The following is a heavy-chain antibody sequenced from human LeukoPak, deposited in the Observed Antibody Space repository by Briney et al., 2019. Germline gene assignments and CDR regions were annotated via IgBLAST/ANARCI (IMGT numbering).Heavy chain of an antibody. CDR3: AKAGNIRFDY. CDR1: GFTFSSYA. V-gene: IGHV3-23*01. J-gene: IGHJ4*02. D-gene: IGHD2/OR15-2a*01. Sequence: GGSLRLSCAASGFTFSSYAMSWVRQAPGKGLECVSSISGRDGSTYYADSVKGRFTISRDNSKNTLYLQMNSLRAGDTAIYYCAKAGNIRFDYWGQGTLVTVSS. CDR2: ISGRDGST.